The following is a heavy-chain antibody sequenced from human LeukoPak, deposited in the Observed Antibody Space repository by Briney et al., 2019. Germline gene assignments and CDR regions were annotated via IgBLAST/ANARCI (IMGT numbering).Heavy chain of an antibody. V-gene: IGHV1-46*01. D-gene: IGHD3-10*01. CDR3: ARGPSTKRGSLRSLGHLDY. CDR1: GYTFTSYY. CDR2: IDPSGGST. J-gene: IGHJ4*02. Sequence: ASVKVSCKASGYTFTSYYMHWVRRAPGQGLEWMGIIDPSGGSTSCAQKFQGRVTMTRDTSTSTVYMELSSLRSEDTAVYYCARGPSTKRGSLRSLGHLDYWGQGTLVTVSS.